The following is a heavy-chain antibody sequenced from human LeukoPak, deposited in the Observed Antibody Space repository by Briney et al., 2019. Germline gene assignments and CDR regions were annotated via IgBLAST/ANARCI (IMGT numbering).Heavy chain of an antibody. Sequence: PSQTLSLTCTVSGGSISSGGYYWSWIRQHPGKGLEWIGYIYCSGSTYYNPSLKSRVTISVDTSKNQFSLKLSSVTAADTAVYYCASGLEDIVVVPAAIPVPSYYMDVWGKGTTVTVSS. CDR1: GGSISSGGYY. J-gene: IGHJ6*03. D-gene: IGHD2-2*02. CDR2: IYCSGST. V-gene: IGHV4-31*03. CDR3: ASGLEDIVVVPAAIPVPSYYMDV.